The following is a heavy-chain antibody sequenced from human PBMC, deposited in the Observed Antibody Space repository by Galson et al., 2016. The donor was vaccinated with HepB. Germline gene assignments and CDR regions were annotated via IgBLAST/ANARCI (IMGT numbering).Heavy chain of an antibody. CDR1: GGSFSGYY. D-gene: IGHD3-10*01. CDR3: ARGAIGSLWFGDLYGVESFDT. CDR2: VNHSGRS. J-gene: IGHJ5*02. V-gene: IGHV4-34*01. Sequence: SETLSLTCAVYGGSFSGYYWSWLRQPPGKGLEWIGEVNHSGRSRYSPSLRSRLTVSLDTSQNQFSLTMASVTAADTAVYYCARGAIGSLWFGDLYGVESFDTWGQGTRVAVSS.